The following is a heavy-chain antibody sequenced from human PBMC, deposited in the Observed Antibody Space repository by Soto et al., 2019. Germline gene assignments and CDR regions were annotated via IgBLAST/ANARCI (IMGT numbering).Heavy chain of an antibody. CDR2: IDGVGTGT. V-gene: IGHV3-74*01. J-gene: IGHJ4*02. Sequence: EVQLVQYGGGSVQPGGSLRLSCAASGFTFTNYWMHWVRQVPGKGLVWVSRIDGVGTGTSYSDSVRGRFTISRDNAENMLYLQMNSLRAEDTAVYYCTTGFEYWGQGTLVTVSS. CDR3: TTGFEY. CDR1: GFTFTNYW.